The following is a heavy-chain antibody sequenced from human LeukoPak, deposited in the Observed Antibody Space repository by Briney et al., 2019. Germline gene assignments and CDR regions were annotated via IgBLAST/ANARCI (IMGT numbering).Heavy chain of an antibody. CDR1: GGTFSSYA. J-gene: IGHJ3*02. D-gene: IGHD5-24*01. CDR2: IIPIFGTA. CDR3: ARGAPVEMATIDAFDI. Sequence: SVKVSCKASGGTFSSYAISWVRQAPGQGLEWMGRIIPIFGTANYAQKFQGRVTITTDESTSIAYMELSSLRSEDTAVYYCARGAPVEMATIDAFDIWGQGTMVTVSS. V-gene: IGHV1-69*05.